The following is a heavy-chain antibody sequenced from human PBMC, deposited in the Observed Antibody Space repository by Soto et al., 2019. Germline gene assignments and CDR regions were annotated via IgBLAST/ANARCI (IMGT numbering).Heavy chain of an antibody. CDR1: GFTFSSYA. D-gene: IGHD3-10*01. CDR3: AKDQGPLLWFGELSAALNYYGMDV. V-gene: IGHV3-30*04. J-gene: IGHJ6*02. Sequence: GGSLRLSCAASGFTFSSYAMHWVRQAPGKGLEWVAVISYDGSNKYYADSVKGRFTISRDNSKNTLYLQMNSLRAEDTAVYYCAKDQGPLLWFGELSAALNYYGMDVWGQGTTVTVSS. CDR2: ISYDGSNK.